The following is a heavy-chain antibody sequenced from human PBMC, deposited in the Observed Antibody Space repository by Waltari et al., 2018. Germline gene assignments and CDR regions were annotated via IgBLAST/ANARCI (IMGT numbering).Heavy chain of an antibody. CDR1: GYTFTSYA. D-gene: IGHD5-12*01. Sequence: QVQLVQSGAEVKKPGASVKVSCKASGYTFTSYAMHWVRQAPGQRLEWMGWINAGNGNTKYSQEFQGRVTITRDTTASTAYMELSSLRSEDMAVYYCAREGMSGYNRADAFDIWGQGTMVTVSS. CDR2: INAGNGNT. V-gene: IGHV1-3*03. J-gene: IGHJ3*02. CDR3: AREGMSGYNRADAFDI.